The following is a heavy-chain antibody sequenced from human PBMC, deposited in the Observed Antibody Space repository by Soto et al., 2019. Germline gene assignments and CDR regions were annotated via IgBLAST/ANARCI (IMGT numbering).Heavy chain of an antibody. Sequence: GGSLRLSCAASGFTVSSNYMSWVRQAPGKGLEWVSVIYSGGSTYYADSVKGRFTISRDNSKNTLYLQMNSLRAEDTAVYYCARVACSSTSCLDYRGQGTLVTVSS. D-gene: IGHD2-2*01. CDR3: ARVACSSTSCLDY. CDR1: GFTVSSNY. CDR2: IYSGGST. V-gene: IGHV3-66*01. J-gene: IGHJ4*02.